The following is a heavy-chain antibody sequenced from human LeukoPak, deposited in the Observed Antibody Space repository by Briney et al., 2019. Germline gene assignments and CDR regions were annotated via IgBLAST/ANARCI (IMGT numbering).Heavy chain of an antibody. J-gene: IGHJ4*02. V-gene: IGHV3-30*18. CDR1: GFTFNNYG. D-gene: IGHD3-9*01. Sequence: GRSLRLSCAASGFTFNNYGMHWVRQAPGKGLEWVAVITYDGSNKNHADSVKGRFTISRDNSKNTLYLQMNSLRAEDTAVYYCAKDGPTYYDILTGPPDYWGQGTLVTVSS. CDR2: ITYDGSNK. CDR3: AKDGPTYYDILTGPPDY.